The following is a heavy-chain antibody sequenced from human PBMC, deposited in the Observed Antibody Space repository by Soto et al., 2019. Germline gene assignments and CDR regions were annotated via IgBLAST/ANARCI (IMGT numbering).Heavy chain of an antibody. Sequence: PSETVSLTXTVSGGSISSYYWSWIRQPPGKGLEWIGYIYYSGSTNYNPSLKSRVTISVDTSKYQFSLKLSSVTAADTAVYYCARLKYSSGWNWFDPWGQGTLVTVSS. D-gene: IGHD6-19*01. CDR1: GGSISSYY. J-gene: IGHJ5*02. CDR3: ARLKYSSGWNWFDP. V-gene: IGHV4-59*01. CDR2: IYYSGST.